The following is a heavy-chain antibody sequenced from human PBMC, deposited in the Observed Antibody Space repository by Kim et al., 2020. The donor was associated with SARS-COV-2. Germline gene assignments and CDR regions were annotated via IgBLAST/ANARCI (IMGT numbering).Heavy chain of an antibody. J-gene: IGHJ4*02. CDR2: ISESGSSI. Sequence: GGSLRLSCAASGFTSSNSEMHWVRQAPGKGLEWVAYISESGSSIYYADSVTGRFIISRDNAKNSLHLQMNSLGAEDTAVYYCTRRGEYWAQGTLGTVYS. CDR1: GFTSSNSE. CDR3: TRRGEY. V-gene: IGHV3-48*03. D-gene: IGHD6-6*01.